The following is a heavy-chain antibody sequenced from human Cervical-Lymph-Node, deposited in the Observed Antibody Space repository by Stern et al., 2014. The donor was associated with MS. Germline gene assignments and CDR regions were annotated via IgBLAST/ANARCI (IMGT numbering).Heavy chain of an antibody. CDR3: ARGYYDSSVYYAEYFQH. D-gene: IGHD3-22*01. V-gene: IGHV1-69*06. Sequence: VQLLESGAEVKKPGSSVKVSCKASGGTFNTDTITWVRQAPGQGLEWMGGIIPIFGTAKYAQKFQGRVTITADKSTTTANMELSSLRSEDTAVYYCARGYYDSSVYYAEYFQHWGQGTLVTVSS. CDR2: IIPIFGTA. CDR1: GGTFNTDT. J-gene: IGHJ1*01.